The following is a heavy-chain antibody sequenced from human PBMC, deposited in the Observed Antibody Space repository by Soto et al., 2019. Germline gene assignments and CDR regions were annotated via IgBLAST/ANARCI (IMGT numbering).Heavy chain of an antibody. Sequence: EVQLLESGGGLVQPGGSLRLSCAASGFTFSNYAMTWVRQAPGKGLEWVSAIVETGGSTYYADSVKGRFTISRDNTKDTLYHQMNSLRAEDTAMYFCARDGHDFCSGRRSYKFFYGMDVWGQGTTVTVSS. CDR3: ARDGHDFCSGRRSYKFFYGMDV. CDR2: IVETGGST. D-gene: IGHD3-3*01. J-gene: IGHJ6*02. V-gene: IGHV3-23*01. CDR1: GFTFSNYA.